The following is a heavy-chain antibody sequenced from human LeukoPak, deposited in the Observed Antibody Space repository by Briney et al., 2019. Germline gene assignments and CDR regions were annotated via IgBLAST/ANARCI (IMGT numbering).Heavy chain of an antibody. CDR1: GYTFTGYY. Sequence: ASVKVSCRASGYTFTGYYMHWMRQAPGQGLEWMGWINPNSGGTNYAQKFQGWVTMTRDTSISTAYMELSRLRSDDTAVYYCARGGPIVGGGSLLGSFDYWGQGTLVTVSS. V-gene: IGHV1-2*04. D-gene: IGHD2-15*01. CDR2: INPNSGGT. J-gene: IGHJ4*02. CDR3: ARGGPIVGGGSLLGSFDY.